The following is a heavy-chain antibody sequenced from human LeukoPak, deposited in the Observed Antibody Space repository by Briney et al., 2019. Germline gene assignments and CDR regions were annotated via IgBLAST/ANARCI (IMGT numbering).Heavy chain of an antibody. J-gene: IGHJ4*02. CDR1: GGSISSNNYY. V-gene: IGHV4-39*01. CDR3: ARMVRGVVPSFDY. CDR2: ISYSGST. D-gene: IGHD3-10*01. Sequence: SETLSLTCIVSGGSISSNNYYWGWIRQPPGKGLEWIGYISYSGSTYYNPSLMSRVTMSVDTSKNQFSLKLSSVTAADTAVYYCARMVRGVVPSFDYWGQGTQVTVSS.